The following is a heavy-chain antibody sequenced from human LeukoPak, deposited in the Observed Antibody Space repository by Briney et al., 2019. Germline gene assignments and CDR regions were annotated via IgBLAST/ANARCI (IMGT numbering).Heavy chain of an antibody. Sequence: SETLSLTCSVSGDSISSSYWSWIRQPPGKGLEWIGYINYSGSTNYKPSLNSRVTISVDTSKSQFSLKLSSVTAADTAVYYCARESRVHYYMDVWGKGTTVTVSS. CDR3: ARESRVHYYMDV. CDR1: GDSISSSY. CDR2: INYSGST. D-gene: IGHD1-1*01. V-gene: IGHV4-59*01. J-gene: IGHJ6*03.